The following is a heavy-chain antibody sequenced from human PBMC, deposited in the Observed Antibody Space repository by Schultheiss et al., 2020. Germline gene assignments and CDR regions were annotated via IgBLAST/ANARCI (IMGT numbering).Heavy chain of an antibody. Sequence: SETLSLTCTVSGGSVSSGSYYWSWIRQPPGKGLEWIGYIYYSGSTNYNPSLKSRVTISVDTSKNQFSLKLSSVTAADTAVYYCARSPGITGTTTGNWFDPWGQGTLVTVSS. J-gene: IGHJ5*02. CDR3: ARSPGITGTTTGNWFDP. D-gene: IGHD1-20*01. CDR2: IYYSGST. CDR1: GGSVSSGSYY. V-gene: IGHV4-61*01.